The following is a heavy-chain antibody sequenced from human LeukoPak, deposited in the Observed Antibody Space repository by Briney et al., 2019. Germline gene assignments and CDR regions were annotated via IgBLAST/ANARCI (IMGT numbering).Heavy chain of an antibody. D-gene: IGHD3-3*01. J-gene: IGHJ6*02. CDR1: GFTVSSNY. CDR2: IYSGGST. CDR3: ASEGGVVIMDMDV. V-gene: IGHV3-66*02. Sequence: PGGSLRLSCAASGFTVSSNYMSWARQAPGKGLEWVSVIYSGGSTYYADSVKGRFTISRDNSKNTLYLQMNSLRAEDTAVYYCASEGGVVIMDMDVWGQGTTVTVSS.